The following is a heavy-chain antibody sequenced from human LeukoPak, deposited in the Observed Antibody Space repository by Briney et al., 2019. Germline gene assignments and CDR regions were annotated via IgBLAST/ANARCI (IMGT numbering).Heavy chain of an antibody. CDR1: GGSISSFY. Sequence: PSETLSLTCTVSGGSISSFYWSWIRQPPGEGLEWIGYIYYSGSTNYNPSLESRVTISVDTSKNQFSLKLSSVTAADTAVYYCARGGYSYGLWGQGTLVTVSS. D-gene: IGHD5-18*01. CDR2: IYYSGST. CDR3: ARGGYSYGL. J-gene: IGHJ4*02. V-gene: IGHV4-59*01.